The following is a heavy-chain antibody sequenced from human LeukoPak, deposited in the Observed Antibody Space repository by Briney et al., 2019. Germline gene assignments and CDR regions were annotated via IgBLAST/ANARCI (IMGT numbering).Heavy chain of an antibody. J-gene: IGHJ6*04. Sequence: GGSLRLSCAASAFTVSSNYLTWVRQAPGKGLEWVSVIYTGGTTYYADSVKGRFTISRDNAQNSLYLQMNSLRVEDTAVYYCARRLCTSTSCYRSMDVWGRGTTVTVSS. V-gene: IGHV3-66*04. CDR2: IYTGGTT. CDR3: ARRLCTSTSCYRSMDV. D-gene: IGHD2-2*01. CDR1: AFTVSSNY.